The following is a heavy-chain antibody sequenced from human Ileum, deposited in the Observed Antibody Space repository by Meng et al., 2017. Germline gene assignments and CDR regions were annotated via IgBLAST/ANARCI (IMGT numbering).Heavy chain of an antibody. J-gene: IGHJ4*02. CDR2: ISGDSRTT. V-gene: IGHV3-23*04. D-gene: IGHD3-22*01. CDR1: GFRFSDYP. Sequence: VPLVESGGGLVQPGGSLRLSCAASGFRFSDYPISWVRQAPGKGLEWVSVISGDSRTTDYADSVKGRFTISRDNSKNTLYLQMNSLRADDTAVYYCAKGVQGTSGYYYGDYWGKGNLVTVSS. CDR3: AKGVQGTSGYYYGDY.